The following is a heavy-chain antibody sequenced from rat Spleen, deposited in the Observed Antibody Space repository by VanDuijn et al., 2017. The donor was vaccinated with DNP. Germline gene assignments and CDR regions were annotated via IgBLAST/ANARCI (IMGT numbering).Heavy chain of an antibody. D-gene: IGHD1-6*01. CDR3: ARRKNYGLSYFFDY. J-gene: IGHJ2*01. CDR1: GFTFSDYY. CDR2: ISPSGGST. Sequence: EVQLVESGGGLVQPGGSLKLSCAASGFTFSDYYMAWVRQAPTKGLEWVASISPSGGSTYYRDSVKGRFTVSRDIAKSSLYLQMDSLRSEDTATYYCARRKNYGLSYFFDYWGQGVMVTVSS. V-gene: IGHV5-25*01.